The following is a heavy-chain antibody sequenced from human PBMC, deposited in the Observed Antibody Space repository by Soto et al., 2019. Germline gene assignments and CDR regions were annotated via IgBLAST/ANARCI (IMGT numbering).Heavy chain of an antibody. CDR2: ISPGDSDT. V-gene: IGHV5-51*01. CDR3: ARQGTGLNLDH. CDR1: GYHFTPYW. D-gene: IGHD3-10*01. J-gene: IGHJ4*02. Sequence: PGDSLKLSCKGSGYHFTPYWIGWVRQMPGTGLEWMGIISPGDSDTRYSPSFQGQVTMSVDKSIDTAYLQWSSLKASDTAIYDCARQGTGLNLDHWGQGTPVTVSS.